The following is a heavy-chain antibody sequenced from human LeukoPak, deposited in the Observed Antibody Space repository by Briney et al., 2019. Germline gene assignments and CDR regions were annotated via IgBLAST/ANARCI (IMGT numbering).Heavy chain of an antibody. Sequence: AAVKDSCKASGYTFTSYGISWVRPAPGQGLEWMGWISVYNGNTNYAQKLQGRVTMTTDTSTSTAYMELRSLRSDDTAVYYCARVRGRERRSGYGMDVWGQGTTVTVSS. V-gene: IGHV1-18*01. CDR3: ARVRGRERRSGYGMDV. D-gene: IGHD1-1*01. CDR2: ISVYNGNT. J-gene: IGHJ6*02. CDR1: GYTFTSYG.